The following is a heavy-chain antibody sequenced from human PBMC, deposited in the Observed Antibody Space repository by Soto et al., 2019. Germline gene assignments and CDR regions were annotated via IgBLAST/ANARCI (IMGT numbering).Heavy chain of an antibody. J-gene: IGHJ4*02. Sequence: QVTLKESGPVLVQATETLTLTCNVSGFSLTNVQKGVAWIRQPPGKALEWLAHILSDVEQSYKSSLKKRLTISQDTAKRQVVLVMTNVEPVDTATYYCARISGRFGASPFAFWGQGSSVIVSS. CDR3: ARISGRFGASPFAF. V-gene: IGHV2-26*01. CDR2: ILSDVEQ. CDR1: GFSLTNVQKG. D-gene: IGHD3-10*01.